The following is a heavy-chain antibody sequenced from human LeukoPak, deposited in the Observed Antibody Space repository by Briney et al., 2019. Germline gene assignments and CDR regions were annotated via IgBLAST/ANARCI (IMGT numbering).Heavy chain of an antibody. CDR1: GFTFSTYN. D-gene: IGHD2-15*01. Sequence: GGSLRLSCVASGFTFSTYNMNWVRQAPGKGLEWVSSISISSSYRYYADSMKGRFTISRDNAKNSLYLQMNSLRAEDTAVYYCARDIFSFDYWGQGTLVTVSS. CDR2: ISISSSYR. CDR3: ARDIFSFDY. V-gene: IGHV3-21*01. J-gene: IGHJ4*02.